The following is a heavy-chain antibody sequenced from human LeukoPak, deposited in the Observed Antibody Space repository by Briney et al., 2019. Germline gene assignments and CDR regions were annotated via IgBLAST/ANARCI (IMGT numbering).Heavy chain of an antibody. Sequence: GGSLRLSCAASGFTFSSYAMSWVRQAPVKGLEWVSAISGSGGNTYYADSVKGRFTISRDNSKNTLYLQMNSLRAEDTAVYYCAKDWYSSSDSYYYGMDVWGQGTTVTVSS. J-gene: IGHJ6*02. V-gene: IGHV3-23*01. CDR1: GFTFSSYA. CDR2: ISGSGGNT. D-gene: IGHD6-6*01. CDR3: AKDWYSSSDSYYYGMDV.